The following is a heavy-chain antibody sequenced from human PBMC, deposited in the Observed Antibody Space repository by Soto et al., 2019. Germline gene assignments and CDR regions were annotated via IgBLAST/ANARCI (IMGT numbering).Heavy chain of an antibody. CDR2: ISASGDYT. CDR1: GFFLSNNW. J-gene: IGHJ6*02. CDR3: ARSSGWRQVGVYNYGLDV. V-gene: IGHV3-11*06. Sequence: HVQLVESGGGWVKPGESLRLSCIGSGFFLSNNWMTWIRQAPGKGLEWVSYISASGDYTIYADSLKGRFTIPRDNARNSLWILINSLTAEDTAVYDCARSSGWRQVGVYNYGLDVWGQGTTVRVSS. D-gene: IGHD2-8*01.